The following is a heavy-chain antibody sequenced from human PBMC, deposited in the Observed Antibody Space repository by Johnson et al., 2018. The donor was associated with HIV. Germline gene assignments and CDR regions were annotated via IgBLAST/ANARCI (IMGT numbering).Heavy chain of an antibody. CDR3: AKDMEDSSGYYGAFDI. D-gene: IGHD3-22*01. J-gene: IGHJ3*02. Sequence: QLVESGGGVVRPGGSLRLSCAASGFTFDDYAMHWVRQAPGKGLEWVSGISWNSGSIGYADSVKGRFTISRDNAKNSLYLQMNSLRAEDTALYYCAKDMEDSSGYYGAFDIWGQGTMVTVSS. V-gene: IGHV3-9*01. CDR2: ISWNSGSI. CDR1: GFTFDDYA.